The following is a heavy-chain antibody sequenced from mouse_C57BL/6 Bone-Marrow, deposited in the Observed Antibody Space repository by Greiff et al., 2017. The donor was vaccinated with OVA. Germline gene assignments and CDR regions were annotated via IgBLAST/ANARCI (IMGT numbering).Heavy chain of an antibody. D-gene: IGHD2-4*01. Sequence: EVQLVESGGGLVKPGGSLKLSCAASGFTFSSYAMSWVRQTPEKRLEWVATISDGGSYTYYPDNVKGRFTISRDNAKNNLYLQMSHLKSEDTAMYYCARPSTMIRGWFAYWGQGTLVTVSA. CDR3: ARPSTMIRGWFAY. V-gene: IGHV5-4*01. CDR1: GFTFSSYA. CDR2: ISDGGSYT. J-gene: IGHJ3*01.